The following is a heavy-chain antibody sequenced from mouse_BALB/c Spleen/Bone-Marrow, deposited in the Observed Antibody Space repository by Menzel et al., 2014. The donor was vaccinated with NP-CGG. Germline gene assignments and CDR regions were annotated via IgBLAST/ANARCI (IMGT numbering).Heavy chain of an antibody. Sequence: EVKLVESGGGLVQPGGSLRLSCTTSGFTFTDSYMSWVRQPPGKALEWLGFIRNKAYDYTTEYGASVKGRFTISRDSSQSILYPQMNTLRPEDSATYYCARFPMDYWGQGTSVTVSS. V-gene: IGHV7-3*02. CDR1: GFTFTDSY. J-gene: IGHJ4*01. CDR3: ARFPMDY. CDR2: IRNKAYDYTT.